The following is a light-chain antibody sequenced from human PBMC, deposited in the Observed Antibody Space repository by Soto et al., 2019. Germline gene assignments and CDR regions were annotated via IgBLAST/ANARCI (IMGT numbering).Light chain of an antibody. CDR1: KSVSSY. Sequence: EIVLTQSPATLSLSPGERATLSGRASKSVSSYLAWYQQKPGQAPRLLIYDASNRATGIPARFSGSGSGTDFTLTISSLEPEDFAVYYCQQRSNWPLITFGQGTRLEIK. J-gene: IGKJ5*01. CDR2: DAS. CDR3: QQRSNWPLIT. V-gene: IGKV3-11*01.